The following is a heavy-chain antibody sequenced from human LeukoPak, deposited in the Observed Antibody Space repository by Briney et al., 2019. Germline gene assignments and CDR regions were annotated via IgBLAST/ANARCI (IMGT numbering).Heavy chain of an antibody. J-gene: IGHJ4*02. CDR1: GYTFTGYY. CDR3: AREGYCSSTNCYSVVDY. Sequence: ASVKVSCKASGYTFTGYYMHWVRQAPGQGLEWMGWINPNSGGTNYAQKFQGRVTMTRDTSISTAYMELSRLRSDDTAVYYCAREGYCSSTNCYSVVDYWGQGTLVTVSS. V-gene: IGHV1-2*02. D-gene: IGHD2-2*01. CDR2: INPNSGGT.